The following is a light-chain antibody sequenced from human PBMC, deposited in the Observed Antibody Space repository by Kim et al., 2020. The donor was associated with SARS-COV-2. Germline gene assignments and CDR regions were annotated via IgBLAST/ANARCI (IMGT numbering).Light chain of an antibody. CDR1: SSNIGSNP. Sequence: GQGVTISCSGSSSNIGSNPINWYQQLPGRAPKLVIYKNNQRPSGVPDRFSGSKSGTSASLAISGLQSEDEADYYCATWDDSLNVPVFGGGTQLTVL. V-gene: IGLV1-44*01. CDR3: ATWDDSLNVPV. CDR2: KNN. J-gene: IGLJ3*02.